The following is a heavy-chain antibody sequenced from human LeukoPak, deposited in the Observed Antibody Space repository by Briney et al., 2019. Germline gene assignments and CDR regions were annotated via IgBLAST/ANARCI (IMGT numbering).Heavy chain of an antibody. CDR2: IKSKTDGGTT. CDR3: TTTAMVTYDY. D-gene: IGHD5-18*01. J-gene: IGHJ4*02. V-gene: IGHV3-15*01. Sequence: GGSLRLSCAASGFTFSNAWMRWVRQAPGKGLEWVVRIKSKTDGGTTDYAAPVKGRFTISRDDSKNTLYLQMNSLKTEDTAVYYCTTTAMVTYDYWGQGTLVTVSS. CDR1: GFTFSNAW.